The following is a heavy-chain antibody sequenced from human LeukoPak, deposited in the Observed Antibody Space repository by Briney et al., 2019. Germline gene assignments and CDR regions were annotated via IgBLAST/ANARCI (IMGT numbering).Heavy chain of an antibody. Sequence: PGGSLRLSCAASGFTFSSHGMHWVRQAPGKGLEWVAVISYDGSNKYYADSVKGRFTISRDNSKNTLYLQMNSLRAEDTAVYYCAKDTSGSYYGNMVYWGQGTLVTVSS. V-gene: IGHV3-30*18. CDR3: AKDTSGSYYGNMVY. J-gene: IGHJ4*02. D-gene: IGHD1-26*01. CDR2: ISYDGSNK. CDR1: GFTFSSHG.